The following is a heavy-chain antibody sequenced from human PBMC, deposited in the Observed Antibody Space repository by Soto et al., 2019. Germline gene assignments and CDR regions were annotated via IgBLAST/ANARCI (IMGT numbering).Heavy chain of an antibody. CDR2: ISGSGGST. V-gene: IGHV3-23*01. J-gene: IGHJ6*02. CDR3: AKVALVKYYDFWSGSFYYYGMDV. Sequence: GSLRLSCAASGFTFSSYAMSWVRQAPGKGLEWVSAISGSGGSTYYADSVKGRFTISRDNSKNTLYLQMNSLRAEDTAVYYCAKVALVKYYDFWSGSFYYYGMDVWGQGTTVTVSS. CDR1: GFTFSSYA. D-gene: IGHD3-3*01.